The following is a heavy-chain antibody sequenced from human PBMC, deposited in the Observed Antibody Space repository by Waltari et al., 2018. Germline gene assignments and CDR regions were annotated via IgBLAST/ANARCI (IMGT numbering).Heavy chain of an antibody. CDR1: GFTFDDYD. D-gene: IGHD3-22*01. J-gene: IGHJ4*02. CDR3: AKGLYDSSGYYWVFDY. V-gene: IGHV3-9*01. Sequence: EVQLVESGGGLVQPGRSLRLSCAAYGFTFDDYDMHWVRQAPGKGPEWVSGISWNSGSIGYADSVKGRFTISRDNAKNSLYLQMNSLRAEDTALYYCAKGLYDSSGYYWVFDYWGQGTLVTVSS. CDR2: ISWNSGSI.